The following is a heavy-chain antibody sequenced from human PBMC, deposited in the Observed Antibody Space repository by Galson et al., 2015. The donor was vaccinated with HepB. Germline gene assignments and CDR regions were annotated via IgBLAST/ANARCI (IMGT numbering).Heavy chain of an antibody. J-gene: IGHJ6*02. CDR2: IIPIFGTA. CDR1: GGTFSSYA. CDR3: ARPEGIAAAGRYYYYGMDV. Sequence: SVKVSCKASGGTFSSYAISWVRQAPGQGLEWMGGIIPIFGTANYAQKFQGRVTITADESTSTAYMELSSLRSEDTAVYYCARPEGIAAAGRYYYYGMDVWGQGTTVTVSS. D-gene: IGHD6-13*01. V-gene: IGHV1-69*13.